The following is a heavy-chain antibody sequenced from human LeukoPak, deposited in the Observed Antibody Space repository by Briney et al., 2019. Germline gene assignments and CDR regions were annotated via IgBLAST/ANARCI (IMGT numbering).Heavy chain of an antibody. Sequence: PSETLSLTCTVSGGSISSSSYYWGWIRQPPGKGLEWIGSIYYSGSTYYNPSLKSRVTISVDTSKNQFSLKLSSVTAADTAVYYCARVLGSGYYRYDYWGQGTLVTVSS. CDR3: ARVLGSGYYRYDY. J-gene: IGHJ4*02. CDR2: IYYSGST. V-gene: IGHV4-39*07. CDR1: GGSISSSSYY. D-gene: IGHD3-22*01.